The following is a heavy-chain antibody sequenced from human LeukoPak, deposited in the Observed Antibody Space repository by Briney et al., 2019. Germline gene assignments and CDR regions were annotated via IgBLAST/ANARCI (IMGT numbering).Heavy chain of an antibody. CDR3: AKGGSKAPDY. V-gene: IGHV3-74*01. CDR1: GFTFSNYW. D-gene: IGHD4-11*01. CDR2: IHSDGSST. J-gene: IGHJ4*02. Sequence: PGGSLRLSCAASGFTFSNYWMHWVRQAPGKGLVWVSRIHSDGSSTTYADSVKGRFTISRDNAKNTLYLQMNSLRAEDTAVYYCAKGGSKAPDYWGQGTLVTVSS.